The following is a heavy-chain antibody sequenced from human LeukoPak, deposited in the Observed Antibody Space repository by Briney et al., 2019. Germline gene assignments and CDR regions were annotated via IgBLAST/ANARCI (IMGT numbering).Heavy chain of an antibody. Sequence: GGSLRLSCAASGFTFSSYWMHWVRQAPGKGLVWVSRINSDGSSTSYADSVKGRFTISRDNAKNTLYLQMNSLRAEDTAVYYCARGDLYGSGSYLNAFDIWGQGTMVTVSS. CDR3: ARGDLYGSGSYLNAFDI. CDR2: INSDGSST. J-gene: IGHJ3*02. V-gene: IGHV3-74*01. CDR1: GFTFSSYW. D-gene: IGHD3-10*01.